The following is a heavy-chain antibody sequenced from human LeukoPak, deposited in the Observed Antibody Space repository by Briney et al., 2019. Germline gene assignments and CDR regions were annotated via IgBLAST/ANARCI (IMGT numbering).Heavy chain of an antibody. Sequence: GGSLRLSCAASGFRFSDFTMTWVRQAPGKGPEWVSAIGGRGGSTYYADSLGGRFTISRDNSKDMVYLQMNSLKVEDTAVYYCTKDWRADFWGQGTLVTVSS. V-gene: IGHV3-23*01. J-gene: IGHJ4*02. CDR1: GFRFSDFT. CDR2: IGGRGGST. CDR3: TKDWRADF.